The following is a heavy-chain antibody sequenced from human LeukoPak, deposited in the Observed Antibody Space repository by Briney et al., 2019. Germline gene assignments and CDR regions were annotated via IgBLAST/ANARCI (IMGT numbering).Heavy chain of an antibody. CDR3: ARVRKLPLEWDLIDY. CDR2: IYHSGIT. Sequence: SETLSLTCTVSGGSISSGGYYWTWIRQHPGEGLEWIGYIYHSGITYYNPSLKRRIVISVDTSKNQFSLKVTSVTAADTAVYYCARVRKLPLEWDLIDYWGQGTLVTVSS. CDR1: GGSISSGGYY. J-gene: IGHJ4*02. D-gene: IGHD4-23*01. V-gene: IGHV4-31*03.